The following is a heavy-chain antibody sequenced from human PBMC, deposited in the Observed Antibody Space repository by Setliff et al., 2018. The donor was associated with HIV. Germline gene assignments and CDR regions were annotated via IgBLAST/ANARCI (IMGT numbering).Heavy chain of an antibody. Sequence: KASETLSLTCTVSGGSISNYYWSWIRQPPGKGLEWIGYISYTGTTKYNPSLKSRVTISVDTSKNQFSVRLSSVSAADTAVYFCARHVARFDYDTGGYYVSHFDYWGQGTQVNVSS. D-gene: IGHD3-22*01. V-gene: IGHV4-59*01. J-gene: IGHJ4*02. CDR1: GGSISNYY. CDR3: ARHVARFDYDTGGYYVSHFDY. CDR2: ISYTGTT.